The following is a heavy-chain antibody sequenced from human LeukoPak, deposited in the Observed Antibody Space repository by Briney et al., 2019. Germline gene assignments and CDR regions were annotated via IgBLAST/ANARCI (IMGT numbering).Heavy chain of an antibody. CDR1: GFTFSTYA. CDR2: ISSNGDST. D-gene: IGHD1-26*01. V-gene: IGHV3-64*01. Sequence: GGSLRLSCAASGFTFSTYAMHWVRQAPGKGLEYVSAISSNGDSTYYANSGKGRFTISRDNSKNTLYLQMGSLRAEDTAVYYCARADSDPAFPPDYWGRGTLVTVSS. CDR3: ARADSDPAFPPDY. J-gene: IGHJ4*02.